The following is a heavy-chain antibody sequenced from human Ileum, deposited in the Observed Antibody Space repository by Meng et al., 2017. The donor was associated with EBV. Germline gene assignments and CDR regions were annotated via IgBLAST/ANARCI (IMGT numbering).Heavy chain of an antibody. CDR1: GYTFTTYA. V-gene: IGHV7-4-1*02. CDR2: ITTNTGKP. D-gene: IGHD6-25*01. CDR3: ARDSEAADY. Sequence: QVQLVQSGSELKKPGSSVKVSCKASGYTFTTYAMNWVRQAPGQGLQWMGWITTNTGKPTYAQGLTGRFVFSLDTSVSTAYLQISSLKAEDTAVYYCARDSEAADYWGQGTLVTVSS. J-gene: IGHJ4*02.